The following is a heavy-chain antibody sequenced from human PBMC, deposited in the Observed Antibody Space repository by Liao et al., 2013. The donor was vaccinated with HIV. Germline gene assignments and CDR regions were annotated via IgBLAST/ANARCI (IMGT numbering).Heavy chain of an antibody. CDR3: GRVLSGSYPPWYYFYYMDV. D-gene: IGHD1-26*01. CDR1: GGSFSGYY. CDR2: INHSGST. J-gene: IGHJ6*03. Sequence: QVQLQQWGAGLLKPSETLSLTCAVYGGSFSGYYWSWIRQPPGKGLEWIGEINHSGSTNHNPSLKSRVTISVDTSKNQFSLRLRSVTAADTAVYYCGRVLSGSYPPWYYFYYMDVWGKGTTVTVSS. V-gene: IGHV4-34*01.